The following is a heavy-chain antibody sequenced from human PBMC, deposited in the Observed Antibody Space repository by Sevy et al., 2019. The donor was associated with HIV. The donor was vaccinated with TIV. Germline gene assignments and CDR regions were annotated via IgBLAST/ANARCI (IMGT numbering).Heavy chain of an antibody. CDR2: IYWDDDK. CDR3: AHSDTGMVTADY. Sequence: SGPTLVNPTETLTLTCTFSGFSLTTRGVGVGWIRQPPGKALEWLALIYWDDDKRYSPSLKSRLTIARDTSKNQVVLTMTNMDTVDTATYYCAHSDTGMVTADYWGQGTLVTVSS. V-gene: IGHV2-5*02. J-gene: IGHJ4*02. CDR1: GFSLTTRGVG. D-gene: IGHD5-18*01.